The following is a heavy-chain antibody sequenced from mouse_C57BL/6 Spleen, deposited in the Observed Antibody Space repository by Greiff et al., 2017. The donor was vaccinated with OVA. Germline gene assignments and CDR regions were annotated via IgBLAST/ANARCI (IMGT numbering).Heavy chain of an antibody. V-gene: IGHV1-63*01. Sequence: QVQLQQSGAELVRPGTSVKMSCKASGYTFTNYWIGWAKQRPGHGLEWIGVIYPGGGYTNYNEKFKGKATLTADKSSSTAYMQFSSLTSEDSAIYYCARSVYGKYAMDYWGQGTSVTVSS. CDR1: GYTFTNYW. J-gene: IGHJ4*01. CDR3: ARSVYGKYAMDY. D-gene: IGHD2-1*01. CDR2: IYPGGGYT.